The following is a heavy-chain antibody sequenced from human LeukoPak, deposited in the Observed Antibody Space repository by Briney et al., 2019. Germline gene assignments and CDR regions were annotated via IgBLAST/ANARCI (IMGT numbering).Heavy chain of an antibody. CDR2: INWNGGST. CDR3: ARGTLKAAATDFDY. V-gene: IGHV3-20*04. D-gene: IGHD6-13*01. J-gene: IGHJ4*02. CDR1: GFTFDDYG. Sequence: GGSLRLSRAASGFTFDDYGMSWVRPAPRKGLEWVSGINWNGGSTGYADSVKGRFTISRDNAKNSLYLQMNSLRAEDTALYYCARGTLKAAATDFDYWGQGTLVTVSS.